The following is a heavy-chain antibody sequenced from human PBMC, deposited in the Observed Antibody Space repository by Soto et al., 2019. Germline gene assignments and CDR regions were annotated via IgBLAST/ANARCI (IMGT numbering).Heavy chain of an antibody. CDR3: ASGIQLWLRRINNGYSG. V-gene: IGHV1-69*12. Sequence: QVQLVQSGAEVKKPESSVKVSCKAPGGTFSTYASSWVRQAPEQGLEWMGGIIPMFGTANYAQRFQDRVTITADESTNTVYMELSSLRSEDTAVYFCASGIQLWLRRINNGYSGWGQGTLVTVSS. J-gene: IGHJ4*02. CDR1: GGTFSTYA. CDR2: IIPMFGTA. D-gene: IGHD5-12*01.